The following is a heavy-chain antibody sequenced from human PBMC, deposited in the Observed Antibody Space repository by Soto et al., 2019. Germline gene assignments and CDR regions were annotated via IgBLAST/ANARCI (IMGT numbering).Heavy chain of an antibody. CDR2: IWYGGSNK. D-gene: IGHD3-22*01. CDR3: ARDENDSSGLSDY. V-gene: IGHV3-33*01. Sequence: PGGSLRLCCAASGFTFSSYGMHWVRQAPGKGLEWVAVIWYGGSNKYYADSVKGRFTISRDNSKNTLYLQMNSLRAEDTAVYYCARDENDSSGLSDYWGQGTLVTVSS. J-gene: IGHJ4*02. CDR1: GFTFSSYG.